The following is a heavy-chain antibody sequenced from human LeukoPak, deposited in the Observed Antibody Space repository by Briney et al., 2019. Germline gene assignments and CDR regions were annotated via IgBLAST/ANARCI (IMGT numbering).Heavy chain of an antibody. CDR1: GYTFTSYD. J-gene: IGHJ5*02. CDR2: MNPTSGKT. CDR3: ARDTKRSRARWENLGFDP. Sequence: GASVKVSCKASGYTFTSYDIHWVRQATGQGLELMGWMNPTSGKTVYAQKFQGRVSITRNTSISTAYMELSSLRSDDTAVYYCARDTKRSRARWENLGFDPWGQGTLVTVSS. D-gene: IGHD1-26*01. V-gene: IGHV1-8*01.